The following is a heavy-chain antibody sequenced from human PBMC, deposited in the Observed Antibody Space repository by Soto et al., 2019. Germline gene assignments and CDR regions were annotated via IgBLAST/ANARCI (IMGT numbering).Heavy chain of an antibody. CDR2: ISVSDGKT. J-gene: IGHJ4*02. Sequence: GGSLRLSCAASGFSFGSYGLSWVRQAPGKGLEWVSTISVSDGKTFYADSVKGRFSISRDTSQSTLYLQTNSLRADDTAMYYCARWSYLDYWGQGTRVTVSS. V-gene: IGHV3-23*01. D-gene: IGHD3-3*01. CDR3: ARWSYLDY. CDR1: GFSFGSYG.